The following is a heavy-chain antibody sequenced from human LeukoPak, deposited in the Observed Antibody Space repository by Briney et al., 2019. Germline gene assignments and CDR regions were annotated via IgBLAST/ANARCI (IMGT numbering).Heavy chain of an antibody. CDR2: INYSGST. V-gene: IGHV4-39*01. J-gene: IGHJ3*02. D-gene: IGHD5-12*01. CDR3: ARQSGYAVNNAFDI. CDR1: GGSISSSHYY. Sequence: SETLSLTCTVSGGSISSSHYYWGWIRQPPGKGLEWIGSINYSGSTYYNPSLKSRVTISVDTSKNQFSLKLSSLTAADTAVYYCARQSGYAVNNAFDIWGQGTMVTVS.